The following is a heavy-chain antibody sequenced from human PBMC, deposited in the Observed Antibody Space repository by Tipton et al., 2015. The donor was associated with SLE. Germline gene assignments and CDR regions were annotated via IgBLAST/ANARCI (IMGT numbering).Heavy chain of an antibody. CDR1: GGSIISSTYY. J-gene: IGHJ4*02. D-gene: IGHD4/OR15-4a*01. Sequence: TLSLTCTVSGGSIISSTYYWGWIRQPPGKGLEWIGSIYYSGNTYYNPSLKSRVTISVDTSKKQFSLSLTSVTAADTAVYYCARVSSGTNYAIESWGQGTLVTVSS. V-gene: IGHV4-39*07. CDR3: ARVSSGTNYAIES. CDR2: IYYSGNT.